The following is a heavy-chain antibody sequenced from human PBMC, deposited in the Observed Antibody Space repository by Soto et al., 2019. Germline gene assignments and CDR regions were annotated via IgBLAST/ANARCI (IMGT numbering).Heavy chain of an antibody. J-gene: IGHJ6*02. CDR1: GYTFTTYG. CDR3: ARVWVGTTFAYYYGMDV. D-gene: IGHD1-1*01. V-gene: IGHV1-18*01. CDR2: ISAYNGNT. Sequence: QVQLVQSGAEVKKPGASVKVSCKASGYTFTTYGINWVRQAPGQGLEWMGWISAYNGNTNYAQKLQGRVTMTTDTPKSTAYMELRSLRSDDTAVYYCARVWVGTTFAYYYGMDVWGQGTTVTVSS.